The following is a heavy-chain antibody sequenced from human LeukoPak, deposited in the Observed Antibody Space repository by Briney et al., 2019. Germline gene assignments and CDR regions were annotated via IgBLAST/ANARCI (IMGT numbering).Heavy chain of an antibody. CDR3: ARARSVSDY. CDR1: GGTFSSYA. CDR2: ISAYNGNT. D-gene: IGHD3-16*01. V-gene: IGHV1-18*01. J-gene: IGHJ4*02. Sequence: ASVKVSCKASGGTFSSYAISWVRQAPGQGLEWMGWISAYNGNTNYAQKLQGRVTMTTDTSTRIAYMELRSLRSDDTAVYFCARARSVSDYWGQGTLVTVSS.